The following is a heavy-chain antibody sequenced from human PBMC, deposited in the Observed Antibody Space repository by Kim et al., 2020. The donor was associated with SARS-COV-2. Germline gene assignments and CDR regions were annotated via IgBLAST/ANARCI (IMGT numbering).Heavy chain of an antibody. V-gene: IGHV4-61*01. J-gene: IGHJ6*02. CDR2: IYYSGST. D-gene: IGHD3-16*01. CDR3: ARNNYDYVWGSPVNYYYYYGMDV. CDR1: GGSVSSGSYY. Sequence: SETLSLTCTVSGGSVSSGSYYWSWIRQPPGKGLEWIGYIYYSGSTNYNPSLKSRVTISVDTSKNQFSLKLSSVTAADTAVYYCARNNYDYVWGSPVNYYYYYGMDVWGQGTTVTVSS.